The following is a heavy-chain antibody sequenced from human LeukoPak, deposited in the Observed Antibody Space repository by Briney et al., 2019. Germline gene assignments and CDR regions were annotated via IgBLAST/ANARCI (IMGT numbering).Heavy chain of an antibody. D-gene: IGHD1-26*01. Sequence: GGSLRHSCAASGFTLSNYWMYWVRQAPGKGLVWVSRIYTDGSRTNYADSVWGRFTISRDNAKNTLYLQLDSLRAEDTAVYYCARGDHVGYFLDYWGQGTLVTVSS. CDR1: GFTLSNYW. J-gene: IGHJ4*02. CDR3: ARGDHVGYFLDY. CDR2: IYTDGSRT. V-gene: IGHV3-74*01.